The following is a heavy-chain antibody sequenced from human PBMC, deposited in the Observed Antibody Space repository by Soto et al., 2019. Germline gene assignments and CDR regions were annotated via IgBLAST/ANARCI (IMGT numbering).Heavy chain of an antibody. J-gene: IGHJ5*02. CDR3: ARHAYSGYDYDWFDP. CDR1: GGSISSSSYY. Sequence: SETLSLTCTVSGGSISSSSYYWGWIRQPPGKGLEWIGSIYYSGSTYYNPSLKSRVTISVDTSKNQFSLKLSSVTAADTAVYYCARHAYSGYDYDWFDPWGQGTLVTVSS. D-gene: IGHD5-12*01. V-gene: IGHV4-39*01. CDR2: IYYSGST.